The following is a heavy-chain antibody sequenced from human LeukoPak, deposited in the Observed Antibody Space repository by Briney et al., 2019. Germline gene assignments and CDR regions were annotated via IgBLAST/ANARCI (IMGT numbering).Heavy chain of an antibody. J-gene: IGHJ1*01. D-gene: IGHD4-17*01. V-gene: IGHV3-21*04. Sequence: GGSLRLSCAASGFTFSSYSMNWVRQAPGKGLEWVSSISSSSRHVYYADSVKGRFTIFRDDAKNSLFLQMDSLRVEDTAMYYCVRDFSTVTTAYLHHWGQGTLLTVSS. CDR3: VRDFSTVTTAYLHH. CDR2: ISSSSRHV. CDR1: GFTFSSYS.